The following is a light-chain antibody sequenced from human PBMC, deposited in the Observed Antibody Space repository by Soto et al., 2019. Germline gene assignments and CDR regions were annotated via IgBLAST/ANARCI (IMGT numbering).Light chain of an antibody. J-gene: IGKJ1*01. CDR2: DAS. Sequence: DIQMTQSPSTLSASVGDRVTITCRASQSISGWLAWYQQEPGKAPQLLIYDASSLASGVPSRFSGGGSGTEFTLTISCLQSEDFATYYCQQYYSYPRTFGQGTKVDIK. CDR3: QQYYSYPRT. V-gene: IGKV1-5*01. CDR1: QSISGW.